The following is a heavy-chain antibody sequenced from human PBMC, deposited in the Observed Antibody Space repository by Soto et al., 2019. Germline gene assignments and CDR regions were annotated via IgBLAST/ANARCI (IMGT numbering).Heavy chain of an antibody. Sequence: ASVKVSCKASGYTFTSYGISWVRQAPGQGLEWMGWISAYNGNTNYAQKLQGRVTMTTDTSTSTAYMELRSLRSDDTAVYYCARDRLELRDYYYYMDVWGKGTTVTVSS. J-gene: IGHJ6*03. D-gene: IGHD1-7*01. CDR2: ISAYNGNT. CDR3: ARDRLELRDYYYYMDV. V-gene: IGHV1-18*01. CDR1: GYTFTSYG.